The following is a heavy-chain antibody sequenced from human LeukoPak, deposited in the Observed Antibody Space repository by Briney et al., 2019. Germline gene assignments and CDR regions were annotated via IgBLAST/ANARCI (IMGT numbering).Heavy chain of an antibody. D-gene: IGHD3-16*01. CDR1: GFTFSSYS. J-gene: IGHJ3*02. Sequence: GGSLRLSCAASGFTFSSYSMNWVRQAPGKGLEWVSFISTSSSYIHNADSVKGRFTISRDNAKKSLYLQMNRLRAEDTAVYYCARDPIYAPPPLAAFDIWGQGTLVTVSS. V-gene: IGHV3-21*01. CDR2: ISTSSSYI. CDR3: ARDPIYAPPPLAAFDI.